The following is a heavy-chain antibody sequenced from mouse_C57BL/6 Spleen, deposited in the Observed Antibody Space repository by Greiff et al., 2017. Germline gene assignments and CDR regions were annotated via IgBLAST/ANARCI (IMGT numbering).Heavy chain of an antibody. J-gene: IGHJ2*01. CDR1: GFTFSSYA. CDR3: ARDEVRYDYFDY. D-gene: IGHD1-1*01. CDR2: ISDGGSYT. V-gene: IGHV5-4*01. Sequence: EVKVVESGGGLVKPGGSLKLSCAASGFTFSSYAMSWVRQTPEKRLEWVATISDGGSYTYYPDNVKGRFTISRDNAKNNLYLQMSHLKSEDTAMYYCARDEVRYDYFDYWGQGTTLTVSS.